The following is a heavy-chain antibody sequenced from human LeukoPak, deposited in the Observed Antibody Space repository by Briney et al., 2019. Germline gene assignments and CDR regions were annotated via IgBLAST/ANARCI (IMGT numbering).Heavy chain of an antibody. D-gene: IGHD5-18*01. J-gene: IGHJ4*02. V-gene: IGHV3-23*01. CDR3: AKLIGPDTRLDY. CDR1: GFTFSSYA. Sequence: GRSLRLSCAASGFTFSSYAMSWVRQAPGKGLEWVSAISGSGGSTYYADSVKGRFTISRDNSKNTLYLQMNSLRAEDTAVYYCAKLIGPDTRLDYWGQGTLVTVSS. CDR2: ISGSGGST.